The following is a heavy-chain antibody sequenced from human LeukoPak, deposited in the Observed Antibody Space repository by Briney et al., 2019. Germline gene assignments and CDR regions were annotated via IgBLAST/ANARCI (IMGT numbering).Heavy chain of an antibody. CDR2: MNGDGSST. CDR3: ARAGAYHFDN. J-gene: IGHJ4*02. CDR1: GFTFRSYW. Sequence: PGGSLRLSCAASGFTFRSYWMHWVRQDPGKGLVWVSHMNGDGSSTSYADSVKGRFTISRDNAKNTLYLQMNSLRAEDTAVYYCARAGAYHFDNWGQGTLVTVSS. D-gene: IGHD3-16*01. V-gene: IGHV3-74*01.